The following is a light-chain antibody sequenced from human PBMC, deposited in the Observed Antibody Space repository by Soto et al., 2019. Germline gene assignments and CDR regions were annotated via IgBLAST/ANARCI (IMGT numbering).Light chain of an antibody. V-gene: IGKV3-20*01. CDR2: GAS. J-gene: IGKJ4*01. CDR1: QSVSTNS. Sequence: VLTKSPVALSLSACERATLSCRASQSVSTNSLAWYQQRPGQAPRPLIYGASSRATGTPDRFSGSGSGTYFTLIISRLEPEYFILYYCPLSGCLVLPFGGVAMLEI. CDR3: PLSGCLVLP.